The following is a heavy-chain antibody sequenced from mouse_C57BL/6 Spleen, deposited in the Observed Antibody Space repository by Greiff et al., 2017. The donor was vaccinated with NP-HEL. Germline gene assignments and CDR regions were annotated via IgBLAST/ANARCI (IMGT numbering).Heavy chain of an antibody. CDR2: ISYDGSN. D-gene: IGHD4-1*01. Sequence: EVQLVESGPGLVKPSQSLSLTCSVTGYSITSGYYWNWIRQFPGNKLEWMGYISYDGSNNYKPSLKNRISITRDTSKNPFFLKLNSVTTEDTATYYCAREKMGYWDFDYWGQGTTLTVSS. V-gene: IGHV3-6*01. J-gene: IGHJ2*01. CDR1: GYSITSGYY. CDR3: AREKMGYWDFDY.